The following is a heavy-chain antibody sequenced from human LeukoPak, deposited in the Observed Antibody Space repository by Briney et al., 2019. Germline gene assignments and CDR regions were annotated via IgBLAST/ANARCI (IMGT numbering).Heavy chain of an antibody. CDR1: GGSISSYY. D-gene: IGHD1-1*01. J-gene: IGHJ4*02. V-gene: IGHV4-59*12. Sequence: PSETLSLTCTVSGGSISSYYWSWIRQPPGKGLEWIGSNDYRGTSYYIPSLKGRVTISIDTSKNHLSLRLTSVTAADTAVYYCARFEGGTMEDYWGRGTLVTVSS. CDR3: ARFEGGTMEDY. CDR2: NDYRGTS.